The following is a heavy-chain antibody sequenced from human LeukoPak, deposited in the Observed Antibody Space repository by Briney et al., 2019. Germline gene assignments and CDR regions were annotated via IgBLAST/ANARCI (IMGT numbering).Heavy chain of an antibody. CDR2: ISYDGSNK. V-gene: IGHV3-30*03. Sequence: GGSLRLSCAASGFTFSSYGMHWVRQAPGKGLEWVAVISYDGSNKYYADSVKGRFTISRDNSKNTLYLQMNSLRAEDTAVYYCARDNSYEDFDYWGQGTLVTVSS. J-gene: IGHJ4*02. CDR1: GFTFSSYG. CDR3: ARDNSYEDFDY. D-gene: IGHD5-18*01.